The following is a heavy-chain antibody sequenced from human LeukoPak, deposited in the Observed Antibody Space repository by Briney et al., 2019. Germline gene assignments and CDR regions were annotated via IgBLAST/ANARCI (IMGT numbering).Heavy chain of an antibody. CDR1: GFTFSSYG. J-gene: IGHJ3*02. CDR3: AKERSSSSGEAFDI. Sequence: GGSLRLSCAAPGFTFSSYGMHWVRQAPGKGLEWVAVISYDGSNKYYADSVKGRFTISRDNSKNTLYLQMNSLRAEDTAVYYCAKERSSSSGEAFDIWGQGTMVTVSS. D-gene: IGHD6-6*01. CDR2: ISYDGSNK. V-gene: IGHV3-30*18.